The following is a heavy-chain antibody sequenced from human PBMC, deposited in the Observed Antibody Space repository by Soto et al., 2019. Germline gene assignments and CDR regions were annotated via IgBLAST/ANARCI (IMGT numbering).Heavy chain of an antibody. V-gene: IGHV1-69*01. CDR2: IIPIFGTP. CDR1: GGTFSSYA. J-gene: IGHJ6*02. D-gene: IGHD2-15*01. CDR3: GRDRNVAATRVLCSYGMEV. Sequence: QVQLEQSGAEVKKPGSSVKVSCKASGGTFSSYAISWVRQAPGQGLEWMGGIIPIFGTPNYAQKFQGRVTITTDESRSTAYMELSSLRYEDTAVDYCGRDRNVAATRVLCSYGMEVWGQGTTVTVSS.